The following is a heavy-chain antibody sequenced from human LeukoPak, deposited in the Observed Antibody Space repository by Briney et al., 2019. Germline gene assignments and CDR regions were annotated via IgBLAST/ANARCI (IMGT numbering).Heavy chain of an antibody. V-gene: IGHV3-53*01. CDR3: VRDSGDGDYEPLTH. D-gene: IGHD4-17*01. J-gene: IGHJ4*02. CDR1: GFTFSRNY. Sequence: PGGSLRLSCAASGFTFSRNYMSWVRQAPGKGLEFVSVIYSDGTTYYADSVKGRFTISRDNSKNTLYLQMNSLRAEDTAVYYCVRDSGDGDYEPLTHWGQGTLVTVSS. CDR2: IYSDGTT.